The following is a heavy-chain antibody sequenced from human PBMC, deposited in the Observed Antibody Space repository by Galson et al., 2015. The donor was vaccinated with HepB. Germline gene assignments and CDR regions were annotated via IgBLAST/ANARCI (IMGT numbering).Heavy chain of an antibody. V-gene: IGHV1-69*04. Sequence: SVKVSCKASGGTFSSYAISWVRQAPGQGLEWMGRIIPILGIANYAQKFQGRVTITADKSTSTAYMELSSLRSEDTAVYYCAIGGWYGILMNYYYYGMDVWGQGTTVTVSS. J-gene: IGHJ6*02. CDR3: AIGGWYGILMNYYYYGMDV. D-gene: IGHD6-19*01. CDR1: GGTFSSYA. CDR2: IIPILGIA.